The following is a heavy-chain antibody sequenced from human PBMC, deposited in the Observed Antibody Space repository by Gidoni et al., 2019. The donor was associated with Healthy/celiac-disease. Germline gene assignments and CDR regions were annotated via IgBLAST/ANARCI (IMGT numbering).Heavy chain of an antibody. D-gene: IGHD6-19*01. CDR1: GFTFSSDG. J-gene: IGHJ4*02. CDR2: ISYDGSNK. Sequence: QVQLVESGGGVVQPGRSLRLSCAASGFTFSSDGMHWVRKAPGKGLEWVAVISYDGSNKYYADSVKGRFTISRDNSKNTLYLQMNSLRAEDTAVYYCAKDIAVAGTDYFDYWGQGTLVTVSS. V-gene: IGHV3-30*18. CDR3: AKDIAVAGTDYFDY.